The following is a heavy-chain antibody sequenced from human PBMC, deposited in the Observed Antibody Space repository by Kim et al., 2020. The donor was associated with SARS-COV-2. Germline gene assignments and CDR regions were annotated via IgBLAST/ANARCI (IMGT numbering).Heavy chain of an antibody. D-gene: IGHD3-22*01. V-gene: IGHV3-48*03. J-gene: IGHJ5*02. CDR2: ISSSGSTI. Sequence: GGSLRLSCAASGFTFSSYEMNWVRQAPGKGLEWVSYISSSGSTIYYADSVKGRFTISRDNAKNSLYLQMNSLRAEDTAVYYCARDISSSGYVWFDPLGQGTLVTVSS. CDR1: GFTFSSYE. CDR3: ARDISSSGYVWFDP.